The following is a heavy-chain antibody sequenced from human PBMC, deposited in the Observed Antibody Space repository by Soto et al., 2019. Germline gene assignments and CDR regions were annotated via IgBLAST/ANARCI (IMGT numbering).Heavy chain of an antibody. D-gene: IGHD3-10*01. CDR3: AKIPTGSGSSKFDY. CDR1: GFTFRTYA. J-gene: IGHJ4*02. V-gene: IGHV3-23*01. CDR2: ISGSGSFT. Sequence: GGSLRLSCAASGFTFRTYAMNWVRQAPGKGLEWISAISGSGSFTHYADSVRGRFTISRDNSQNQLYLQMNNLRGDDTAMYYCAKIPTGSGSSKFDYWGQGIQVTVSS.